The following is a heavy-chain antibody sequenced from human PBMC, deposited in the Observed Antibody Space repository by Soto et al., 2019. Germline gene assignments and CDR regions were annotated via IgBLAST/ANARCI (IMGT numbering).Heavy chain of an antibody. CDR2: IRGKPNGGAT. D-gene: IGHD3-3*02. V-gene: IGHV3-49*04. CDR3: SRHFQGQYYYGMDV. CDR1: GSTVGDYA. Sequence: GGSLRLSCTASGSTVGDYAMNWVRQAPGKGLEWVGFIRGKPNGGATDYAASLKGRFSISRDDSRSVAYLQMNSLKTEDTAVYYCSRHFQGQYYYGMDVWGQGTTVTVSS. J-gene: IGHJ6*02.